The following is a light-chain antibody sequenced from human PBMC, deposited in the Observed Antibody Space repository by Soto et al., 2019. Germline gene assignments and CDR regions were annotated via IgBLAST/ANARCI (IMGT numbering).Light chain of an antibody. Sequence: EIVMTQSPATMSVSTGERATLSCRASQSVSSNLAWYQQKPGQAPRLLIYGASTRSTGIQARFSGSGSGTEFTLTISSLQSEDFAVYYCQQYNNWPPWTFGQGTKVEI. CDR1: QSVSSN. CDR3: QQYNNWPPWT. J-gene: IGKJ1*01. V-gene: IGKV3-15*01. CDR2: GAS.